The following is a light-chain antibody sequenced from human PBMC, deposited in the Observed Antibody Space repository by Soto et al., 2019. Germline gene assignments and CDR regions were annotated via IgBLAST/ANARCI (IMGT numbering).Light chain of an antibody. CDR3: QPSYSTPYT. CDR2: AAS. J-gene: IGKJ2*01. CDR1: QSISSY. Sequence: DIQMTQSPSSLSASVGDRVTITCRASQSISSYLNWYQQKPGKAPKLLIYAASSLQSGVPSRFSGSGSGTDFTRTISRLPPEDFATYYCQPSYSTPYTFGQGTKLEIK. V-gene: IGKV1-39*01.